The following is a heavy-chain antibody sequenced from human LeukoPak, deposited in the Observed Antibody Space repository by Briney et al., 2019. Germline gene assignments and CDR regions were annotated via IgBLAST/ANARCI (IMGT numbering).Heavy chain of an antibody. J-gene: IGHJ2*01. V-gene: IGHV3-23*01. D-gene: IGHD3-10*01. CDR3: ARVGPLATRSAVHYYFDL. Sequence: GGSLRLSCAASGFTFSNYDMSWVRRAPGKGLEWFSTVSDKGDATAHADSVKGRFTISRDNAKNTLSLLMNILRAEDTAVYYCARVGPLATRSAVHYYFDLWGRGTLVTVSS. CDR1: GFTFSNYD. CDR2: VSDKGDAT.